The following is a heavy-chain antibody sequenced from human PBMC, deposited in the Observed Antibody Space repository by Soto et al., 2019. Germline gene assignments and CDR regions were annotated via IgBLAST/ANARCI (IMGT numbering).Heavy chain of an antibody. D-gene: IGHD6-6*01. Sequence: GGSPRLSCAASGFTFSSYWMSWVRQAPGKGLEWVANIKQDGSEKYYVDSVKGRFTISRDNAKNSLYLQMNSLRAEDTAVYYCARDLYSSSSSSYYYYGMDVWGQGTTVTVSS. J-gene: IGHJ6*02. CDR1: GFTFSSYW. V-gene: IGHV3-7*01. CDR2: IKQDGSEK. CDR3: ARDLYSSSSSSYYYYGMDV.